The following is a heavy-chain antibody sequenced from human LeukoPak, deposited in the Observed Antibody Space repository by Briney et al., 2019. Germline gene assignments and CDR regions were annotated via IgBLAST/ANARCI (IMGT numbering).Heavy chain of an antibody. V-gene: IGHV3-66*01. Sequence: PGGSLRLSRAASGFTVRSNYMSWVRQAPGKGLEWVSVIYSGGSTYYADCVKGRFTISRHNSKNTLYLQMNSLRAEDTAVYYCARGPQNSMIVVVIDWGQGTLVTVSS. J-gene: IGHJ4*02. CDR2: IYSGGST. CDR1: GFTVRSNY. D-gene: IGHD3-22*01. CDR3: ARGPQNSMIVVVID.